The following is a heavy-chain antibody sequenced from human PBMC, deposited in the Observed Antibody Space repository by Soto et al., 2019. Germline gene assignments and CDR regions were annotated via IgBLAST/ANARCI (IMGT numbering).Heavy chain of an antibody. J-gene: IGHJ6*02. D-gene: IGHD4-4*01. Sequence: SETLSLTCTVSGGSISSGGYYWSWIRQHPGKGLEWIGYIYYSGSTYYNPSLKSRVTISVDTSKNQFSLKLSSVTAADTAVYYCARDRYSNYLRDYYYGMDVWGQGTTVTVSS. CDR1: GGSISSGGYY. V-gene: IGHV4-31*03. CDR2: IYYSGST. CDR3: ARDRYSNYLRDYYYGMDV.